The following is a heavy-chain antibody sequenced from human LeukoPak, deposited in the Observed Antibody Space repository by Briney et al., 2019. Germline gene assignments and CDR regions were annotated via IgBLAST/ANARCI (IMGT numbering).Heavy chain of an antibody. Sequence: GGSLRLSCAASGFTLSSNYMSWVRQAPGKGLEWVSVIYSGGSTYYADSVKGRFTISRDNSKNTLYLQMNSLRAEDTAVYYCARDESFYGSGRYYWGQGTLVTVSS. CDR3: ARDESFYGSGRYY. CDR1: GFTLSSNY. V-gene: IGHV3-53*01. J-gene: IGHJ4*02. CDR2: IYSGGST. D-gene: IGHD3-10*01.